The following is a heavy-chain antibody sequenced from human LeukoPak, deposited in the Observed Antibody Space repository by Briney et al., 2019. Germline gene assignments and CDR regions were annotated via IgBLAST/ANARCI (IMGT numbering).Heavy chain of an antibody. D-gene: IGHD4-17*01. Sequence: GGSLRLSCAASGFPFSTYAMNWVRQAPGKGLEWVSAVTGSGANSYYADSVTGRFSVSRDNSKNMVYLQMSSLRAEDTALYYCAKSDYGYYFDSWGQGTLVTVSS. J-gene: IGHJ4*02. CDR2: VTGSGANS. CDR1: GFPFSTYA. V-gene: IGHV3-23*01. CDR3: AKSDYGYYFDS.